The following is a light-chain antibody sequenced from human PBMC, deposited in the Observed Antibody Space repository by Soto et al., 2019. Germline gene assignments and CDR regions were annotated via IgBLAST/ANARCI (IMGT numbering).Light chain of an antibody. CDR2: GDS. Sequence: QSVLTQPPSASGTPGQRVTISCSGSRSNIGSYDVYWYQQVPGTAPKLLIYGDSRRPSGVPDRFSGSKSGTSASLAITGLQAEDEADYYCQSYDSSLSGYVFGTGTKVTVL. V-gene: IGLV1-47*02. J-gene: IGLJ1*01. CDR1: RSNIGSYD. CDR3: QSYDSSLSGYV.